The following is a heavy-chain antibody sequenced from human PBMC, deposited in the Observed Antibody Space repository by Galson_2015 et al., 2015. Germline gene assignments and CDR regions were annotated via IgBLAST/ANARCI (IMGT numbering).Heavy chain of an antibody. CDR3: ARDNPLEELGFDY. Sequence: SVKVSCKASGYTFSSFPMNWVRQAPGQGLEWMGWINTNTGNPTYAQGFTGRFVFSLDTSVSTAYLQISSLKAEDTAVYYCARDNPLEELGFDYWGQGTLVTVSS. J-gene: IGHJ4*02. CDR1: GYTFSSFP. CDR2: INTNTGNP. D-gene: IGHD7-27*01. V-gene: IGHV7-4-1*02.